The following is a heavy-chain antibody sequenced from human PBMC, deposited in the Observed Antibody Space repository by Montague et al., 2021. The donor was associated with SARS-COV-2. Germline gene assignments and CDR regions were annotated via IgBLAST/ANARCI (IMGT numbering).Heavy chain of an antibody. CDR1: GGSISSYY. CDR3: ARGSGWMGNAFDI. D-gene: IGHD6-19*01. CDR2: IYYSGST. V-gene: IGHV4-59*01. Sequence: SETLSLTCTVSGGSISSYYYSWIWQPPGQGLEWIGFIYYSGSTNYNPSLKSRVTISVDTSKNQFSLTLSSVTAADTAVYYCARGSGWMGNAFDIWGQGTMVTVSS. J-gene: IGHJ3*02.